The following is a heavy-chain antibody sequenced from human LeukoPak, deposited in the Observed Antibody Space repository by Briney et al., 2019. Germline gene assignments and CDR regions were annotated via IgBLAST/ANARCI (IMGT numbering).Heavy chain of an antibody. Sequence: PSETLSLTCTVSGGSISSGGYYWSWIRQHPGKGLEWIGYIYYTGITYYNPSLKSRVTISVDTSKNQFSLKLSSVTAADTAVYYCAKQIRFFDYWAQEPWATVP. CDR3: AKQIRFFDY. CDR1: GGSISSGGYY. CDR2: IYYTGIT. J-gene: IGHJ4*02. D-gene: IGHD4-17*01. V-gene: IGHV4-31*03.